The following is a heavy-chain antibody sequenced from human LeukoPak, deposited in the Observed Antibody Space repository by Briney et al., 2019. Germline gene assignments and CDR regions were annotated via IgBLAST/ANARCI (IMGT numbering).Heavy chain of an antibody. CDR2: INHSGST. CDR3: ARVPAAYYYGMDV. Sequence: SETLSPTCAVYGRSFSGYYWSWIRQPPGKGLEWIGEINHSGSTNYNPSLKSRVTISVDTSKNQFSLKLSSVTAADTAVYYCARVPAAYYYGMDVWGQGTTVTVSS. J-gene: IGHJ6*02. CDR1: GRSFSGYY. D-gene: IGHD2-2*01. V-gene: IGHV4-34*01.